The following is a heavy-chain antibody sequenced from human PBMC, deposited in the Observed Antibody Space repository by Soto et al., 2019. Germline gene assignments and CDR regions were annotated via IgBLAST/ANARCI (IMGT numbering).Heavy chain of an antibody. V-gene: IGHV3-48*01. CDR3: ARDDEMGYFDY. CDR1: GFTFSSHS. D-gene: IGHD3-16*01. CDR2: ISSSTRTI. Sequence: EVQLVESGGGLVQPGGSLRLSCAASGFTFSSHSMNWFRRDPGKGLEWVSYISSSTRTIYYADSVKGRFTVSRDNAKNSLYLQMNSLRAEDTAVYYCARDDEMGYFDYWGQGTLVTVSS. J-gene: IGHJ4*02.